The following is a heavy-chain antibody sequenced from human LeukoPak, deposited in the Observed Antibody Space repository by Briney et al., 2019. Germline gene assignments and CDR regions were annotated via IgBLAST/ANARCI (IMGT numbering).Heavy chain of an antibody. CDR1: GFSFDDYG. J-gene: IGHJ6*03. V-gene: IGHV3-20*04. D-gene: IGHD3-3*01. Sequence: PGGSLRLSCAASGFSFDDYGMSWVRQAPGKGLEWVSGINWNGGSTSYVDSVKGRFTISRDNAKNSLYLQMNSLRAEDTALYYCARDRYYDFWGGYSAYYYYYMDVWGKGTTVTVSS. CDR3: ARDRYYDFWGGYSAYYYYYMDV. CDR2: INWNGGST.